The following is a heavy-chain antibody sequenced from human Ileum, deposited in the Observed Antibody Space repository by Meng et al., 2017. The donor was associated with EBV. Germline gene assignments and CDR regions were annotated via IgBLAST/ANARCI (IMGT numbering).Heavy chain of an antibody. Sequence: HVPLQESGPGLVKPSGTLSLTCAVSDDSIISSNWWSWVRQPPGKGLEWIGQIYYSGITDYNPSLKSRVTISVDKSRNQVSLKLNSVTAADTAVYFCARHSAYSQGYWGQGTLVTVSS. CDR3: ARHSAYSQGY. CDR2: IYYSGIT. D-gene: IGHD4-11*01. CDR1: DDSIISSNW. V-gene: IGHV4-4*02. J-gene: IGHJ4*02.